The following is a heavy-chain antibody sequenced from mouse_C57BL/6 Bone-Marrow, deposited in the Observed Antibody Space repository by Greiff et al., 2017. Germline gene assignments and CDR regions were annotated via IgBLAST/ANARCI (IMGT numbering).Heavy chain of an antibody. CDR1: GYSITSGYY. Sequence: EVKLVESGPGLVKPSQSLSLTCSVTGYSITSGYYWNWIRQFPGNKLEWMGYISYDGSNNYNPSLKNRISITRDTSKNQFFLKLNSVTTEDTATYYCARDGGWPYYYAMDYWGQGTSVTVSS. CDR3: ARDGGWPYYYAMDY. V-gene: IGHV3-6*01. CDR2: ISYDGSN. D-gene: IGHD2-3*01. J-gene: IGHJ4*01.